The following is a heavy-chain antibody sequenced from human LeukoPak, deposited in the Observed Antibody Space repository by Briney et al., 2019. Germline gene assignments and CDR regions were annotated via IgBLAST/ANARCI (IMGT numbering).Heavy chain of an antibody. J-gene: IGHJ4*02. CDR2: IYSGKDI. CDR3: ARSXXXMFDY. D-gene: IGHD3-10*02. Sequence: KPSETLSLTCAVSGGSIHNNYWSWIRQPAGEGLEWIGRIYSGKDIIYNPSLKSRVTMSVDTSKNQFSLRLNSMTAADTAVYYCARSXXXMFDYWGQGTLVTVSS. CDR1: GGSIHNNY. V-gene: IGHV4-4*07.